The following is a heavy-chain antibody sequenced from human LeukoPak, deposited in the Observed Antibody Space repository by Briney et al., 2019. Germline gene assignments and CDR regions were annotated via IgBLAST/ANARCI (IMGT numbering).Heavy chain of an antibody. CDR1: GFTFSHYW. CDR3: ARDHNVADV. J-gene: IGHJ3*01. CDR2: LNQDGSVQ. D-gene: IGHD2-8*01. V-gene: IGHV3-7*01. Sequence: PGGSLRLSCEASGFTFSHYWMTWYRQAPGKGLEWVANLNQDGSVQAYGDSVRGRFTISRDNAKNSVYIQMSSLRVEDTVLYYCARDHNVADVWGQGTMVTVSS.